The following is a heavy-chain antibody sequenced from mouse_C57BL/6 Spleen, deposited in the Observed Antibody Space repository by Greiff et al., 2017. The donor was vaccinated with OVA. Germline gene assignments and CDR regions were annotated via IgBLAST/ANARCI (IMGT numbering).Heavy chain of an antibody. CDR2: FYPGDGDT. V-gene: IGHV1-82*01. J-gene: IGHJ4*01. Sequence: QVQLKESGPELVKPGASVKISCKASGYAFSSSWMNWVKQRPGKGLEWIGRFYPGDGDTNYNGKFKGKATLTTDKSSSTAYMQLSSLTSEDSAVYFCARSGGGDYYAMDYWGQGTSVTVSS. CDR1: GYAFSSSW. D-gene: IGHD3-1*01. CDR3: ARSGGGDYYAMDY.